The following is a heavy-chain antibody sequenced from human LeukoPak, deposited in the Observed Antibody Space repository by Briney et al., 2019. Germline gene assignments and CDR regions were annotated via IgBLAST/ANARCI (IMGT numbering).Heavy chain of an antibody. Sequence: SETLSLTCTVSGGSISSSSYYWGWIRQPPGKGLEWIGSIYYSGSTYYNPSLKSRVTISVDTSKNQFSLKLSSVTAADTAVYYCARDPRVWSGWREEGYFDYWGQGTLVTVSS. CDR2: IYYSGST. CDR1: GGSISSSSYY. D-gene: IGHD3-3*01. V-gene: IGHV4-39*02. CDR3: ARDPRVWSGWREEGYFDY. J-gene: IGHJ4*02.